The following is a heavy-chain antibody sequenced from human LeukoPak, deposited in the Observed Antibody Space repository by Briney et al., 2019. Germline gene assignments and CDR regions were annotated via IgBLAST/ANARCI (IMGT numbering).Heavy chain of an antibody. Sequence: SETLSLTCTVSGGSISSYYWSWIRQPPGKGLEWIGYIYYSGSTNYNPSLKSRVTISVDTSKNQFSLKLSSVTAADTAVYYCARAPYGDHIGYWGQGTLVTVSS. CDR1: GGSISSYY. CDR2: IYYSGST. J-gene: IGHJ4*02. CDR3: ARAPYGDHIGY. D-gene: IGHD4-17*01. V-gene: IGHV4-59*01.